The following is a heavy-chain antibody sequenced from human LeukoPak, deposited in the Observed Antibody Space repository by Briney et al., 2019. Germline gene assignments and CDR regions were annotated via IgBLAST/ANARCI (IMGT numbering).Heavy chain of an antibody. CDR1: GDSINSNY. CDR2: IYYSGST. J-gene: IGHJ4*02. V-gene: IGHV4-39*01. CDR3: ARFEGYYFDY. Sequence: SETLSLTCSVSGDSINSNYWGWIRQPPGKGLEWIGSIYYSGSTYYNPSLKSRVTISVDTSKNQFSLKLSSVTAADTAVYYCARFEGYYFDYWGQGTLVTVSS.